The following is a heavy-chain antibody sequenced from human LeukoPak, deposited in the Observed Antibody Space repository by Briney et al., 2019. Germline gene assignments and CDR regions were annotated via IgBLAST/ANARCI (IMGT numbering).Heavy chain of an antibody. D-gene: IGHD5-18*01. CDR3: ARVRGRSGYSYGWGYYYYMDV. CDR2: IYPSGTT. CDR1: GYSISSGYY. V-gene: IGHV4-38-2*02. Sequence: PSETLSLTCTVSGYSISSGYYWGWIRQPPGKGLEWIGNIYPSGTTYYNPSLKTRVTISVDTSKNQFSLKLSSVTAADTAVYYCARVRGRSGYSYGWGYYYYMDVWGKGTTVTVSS. J-gene: IGHJ6*03.